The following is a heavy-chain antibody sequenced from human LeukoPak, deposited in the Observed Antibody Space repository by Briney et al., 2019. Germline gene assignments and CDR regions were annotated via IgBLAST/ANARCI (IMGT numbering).Heavy chain of an antibody. CDR3: AHKPPFGELLNNWFDP. Sequence: SGPTLVKPTQTLTLTCTFSGFSLNTRGVSVGWIRQPPGKALEWLALIYWDDDKRYSPSLKSRLTITKDTSKNQVVLTMTNMDPVDTATYYCAHKPPFGELLNNWFDPWGQGTLVTVSS. CDR2: IYWDDDK. J-gene: IGHJ5*02. V-gene: IGHV2-5*02. D-gene: IGHD3-10*01. CDR1: GFSLNTRGVS.